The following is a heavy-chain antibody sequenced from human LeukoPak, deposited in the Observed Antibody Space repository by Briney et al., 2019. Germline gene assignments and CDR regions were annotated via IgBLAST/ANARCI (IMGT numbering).Heavy chain of an antibody. CDR2: VSGNGVST. V-gene: IGHV3-23*01. CDR1: GFTFSSYA. J-gene: IGHJ4*02. Sequence: GGSLRLSCAASGFTFSSYAMSWVRQAPGKGLEWVSGVSGNGVSTYYADSVKGRFTISRDNSKNTLYLQMNSLRAEDTAVYYCASPSIAVAGFDYWGQGTLVTVSS. CDR3: ASPSIAVAGFDY. D-gene: IGHD6-19*01.